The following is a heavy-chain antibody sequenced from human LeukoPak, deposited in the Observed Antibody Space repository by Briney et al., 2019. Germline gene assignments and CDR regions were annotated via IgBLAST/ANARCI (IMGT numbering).Heavy chain of an antibody. CDR3: ARGWDTAMVPYGMDV. Sequence: GGSLRLSCAASGFTFSDYYMSWIRQAPGKGLEWVSYISSSGSTIYYADSVKGRFAISRDNAKNSLYLQMNSLRAEDTAVYYCARGWDTAMVPYGMDVWGQGTTVTVSS. CDR2: ISSSGSTI. D-gene: IGHD5-18*01. J-gene: IGHJ6*02. CDR1: GFTFSDYY. V-gene: IGHV3-11*01.